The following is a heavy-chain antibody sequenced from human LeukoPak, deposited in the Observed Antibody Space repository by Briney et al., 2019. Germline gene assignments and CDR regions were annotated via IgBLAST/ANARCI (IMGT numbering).Heavy chain of an antibody. CDR3: ARMDRSYDILTGYESFDY. J-gene: IGHJ4*02. Sequence: ASVKVSCKASGYTFTSYGISWVRQAPGQGLEWMGWISAYNGNTNYAQKLQGRVTMTTDTSTSTASMELRSLSSDDTAVYYCARMDRSYDILTGYESFDYWGQGTLVTVSS. D-gene: IGHD3-9*01. V-gene: IGHV1-18*01. CDR2: ISAYNGNT. CDR1: GYTFTSYG.